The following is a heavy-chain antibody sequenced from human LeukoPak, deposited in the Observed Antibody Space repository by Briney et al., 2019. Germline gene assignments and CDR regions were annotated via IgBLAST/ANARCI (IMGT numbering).Heavy chain of an antibody. CDR2: INPSGGST. V-gene: IGHV1-46*01. D-gene: IGHD1-26*01. J-gene: IGHJ3*01. Sequence: ASVKVSCKASGYTFTSYYMHWVRQAPGQGLEWMGIINPSGGSTTYAQKFQDRVTMTRDTSTSTVYMELSSLRFEDTAVYYCARDPSNSGTYYKVGAFDFWGQGTMVTVSS. CDR3: ARDPSNSGTYYKVGAFDF. CDR1: GYTFTSYY.